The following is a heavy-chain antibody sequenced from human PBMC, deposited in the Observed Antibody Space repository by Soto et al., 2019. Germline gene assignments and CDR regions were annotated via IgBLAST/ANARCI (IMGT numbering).Heavy chain of an antibody. CDR2: IYSSGST. CDR3: ARDHPHSYGVYYFDY. J-gene: IGHJ4*02. D-gene: IGHD5-18*01. CDR1: GGSISNYY. Sequence: SETLSLTCTVSGGSISNYYWSWIRQPPGKGLEWIGYIYSSGSTHYNPSLQSRVTISADTSKNQVSLKVNSVTAADTAMYYCARDHPHSYGVYYFDYWGQGTPVTVS. V-gene: IGHV4-59*01.